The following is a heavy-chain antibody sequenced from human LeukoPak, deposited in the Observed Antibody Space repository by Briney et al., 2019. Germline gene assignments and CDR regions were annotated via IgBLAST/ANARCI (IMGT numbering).Heavy chain of an antibody. J-gene: IGHJ3*02. CDR3: ARRSKNDAFDI. D-gene: IGHD1-26*01. Sequence: SETLSLTCTVSGGSISSGTYYWSWIRQPAGKGLEWIGRIYSSGSTNYNPSLKSRVTISVDTSKNQFSLKLSSVTAADTAVYYCARRSKNDAFDIWGQGTMVTVSS. CDR1: GGSISSGTYY. V-gene: IGHV4-61*02. CDR2: IYSSGST.